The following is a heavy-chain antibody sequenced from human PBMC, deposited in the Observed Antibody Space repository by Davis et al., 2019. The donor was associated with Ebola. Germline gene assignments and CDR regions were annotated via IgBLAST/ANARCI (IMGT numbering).Heavy chain of an antibody. CDR3: VNRAVDP. D-gene: IGHD3-10*01. J-gene: IGHJ5*02. CDR2: MTRAGDST. Sequence: GESLKIPCAASGFTFSSYAMSWVRQAPGKGLEWVSGMTRAGDSTYYADSVKGRFTISRDNSKNTFYLQMNSLGAEDTAIYYCVNRAVDPWGQGTLVTVSS. CDR1: GFTFSSYA. V-gene: IGHV3-23*01.